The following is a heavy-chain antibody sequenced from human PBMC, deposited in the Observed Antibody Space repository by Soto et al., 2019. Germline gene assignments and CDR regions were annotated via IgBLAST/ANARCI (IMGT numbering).Heavy chain of an antibody. CDR2: INPNSGGT. V-gene: IGHV1-2*02. J-gene: IGHJ3*02. CDR1: GYTFTGYY. CDR3: ARDRGYSSGAFDI. D-gene: IGHD6-19*01. Sequence: GASLKVSCKASGYTFTGYYMHWVRQAPGQGLEWMGWINPNSGGTNYAQKFQGRVTMTRDTSISTAYMELSRLRSDDTAVYYCARDRGYSSGAFDIWGQGTMVTVSS.